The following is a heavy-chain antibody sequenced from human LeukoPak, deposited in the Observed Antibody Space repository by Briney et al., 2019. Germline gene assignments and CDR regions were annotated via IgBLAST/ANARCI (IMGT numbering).Heavy chain of an antibody. CDR1: GYTFPDYY. Sequence: ASVKVSCKASGYTFPDYYIHWVRQAPGQGLEWMGWINPKNGGTNYAQKFQGRVTMTRDTSISTAYMELSRPRSDDTAVYYCARDRKVQLDGRLSYWGQGTLVTVSS. J-gene: IGHJ4*02. D-gene: IGHD1-1*01. V-gene: IGHV1-2*02. CDR2: INPKNGGT. CDR3: ARDRKVQLDGRLSY.